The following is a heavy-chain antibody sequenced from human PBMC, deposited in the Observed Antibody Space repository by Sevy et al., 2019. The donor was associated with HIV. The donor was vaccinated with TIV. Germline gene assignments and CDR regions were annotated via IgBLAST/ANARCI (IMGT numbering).Heavy chain of an antibody. CDR3: ARVRDRYCSGGSCYYGYFFDY. CDR2: ISDRSDTI. Sequence: GGSLRLSCAASEFTFSNTWMSWVRLAPGKGLEWVSYISDRSDTISYADSVKGRFTISRDNAKNALYLQMSSLRGEDTAVYYCARVRDRYCSGGSCYYGYFFDYWGQGTLVTVSS. V-gene: IGHV3-48*01. J-gene: IGHJ4*02. D-gene: IGHD2-15*01. CDR1: EFTFSNTW.